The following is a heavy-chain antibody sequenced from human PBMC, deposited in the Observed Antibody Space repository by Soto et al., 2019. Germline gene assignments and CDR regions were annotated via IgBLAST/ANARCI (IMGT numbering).Heavy chain of an antibody. Sequence: GSLRLSCAASGFTVSTDWMYWVRQAPGKGLEWVSVIRSGGNTYYADSVEGRFTISRDNSKNTVYLQMNSLRAEDTAVYYCVTENYYYAIDVWGQGTTVVVSS. V-gene: IGHV3-66*01. CDR3: VTENYYYAIDV. CDR1: GFTVSTDW. CDR2: IRSGGNT. J-gene: IGHJ6*02.